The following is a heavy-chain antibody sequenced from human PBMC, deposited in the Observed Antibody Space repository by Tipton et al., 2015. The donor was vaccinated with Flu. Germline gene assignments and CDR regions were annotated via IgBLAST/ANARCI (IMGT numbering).Heavy chain of an antibody. J-gene: IGHJ4*02. CDR1: GFTFTNYY. Sequence: QLVQSGAEVKKPGASVKVSCKASGFTFTNYYIHWVRQAPGQGLEWLGWITPNTGGTKYAQKFQGRVTITSDTSITTAYMELSGLRSNDTAVYFCASLASDFNFWGQGTLVTVSS. CDR2: ITPNTGGT. CDR3: ASLASDFNF. V-gene: IGHV1-2*02.